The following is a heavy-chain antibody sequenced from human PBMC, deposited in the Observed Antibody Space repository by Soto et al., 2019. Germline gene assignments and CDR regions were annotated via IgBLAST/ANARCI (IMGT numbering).Heavy chain of an antibody. CDR1: VSTFTSYD. J-gene: IGHJ5*02. V-gene: IGHV1-8*01. CDR3: ARGLIGARPEWFDP. CDR2: MNPNSGNT. Sequence: ASVKVSCKASVSTFTSYDINWVRQATGQGLEWMGWMNPNSGNTGYAQKFQGRVTMTRNTSISTAYMELSSLRSEDTAVYYCARGLIGARPEWFDPWGPGPLVTVSS. D-gene: IGHD6-6*01.